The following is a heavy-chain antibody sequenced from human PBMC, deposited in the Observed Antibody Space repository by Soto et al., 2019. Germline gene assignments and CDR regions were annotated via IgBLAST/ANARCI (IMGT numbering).Heavy chain of an antibody. V-gene: IGHV3-7*03. D-gene: IGHD2-15*01. CDR1: GFTFSSYW. Sequence: GGSLRLSCAASGFTFSSYWMSWVRQAPGKGLEWVANIKQDGSEKYYVDSVKGRFTISRDNAKNSLYLQMNSLRAEDAAVYYCARSASLRDFDIWGQGTMVTVSS. J-gene: IGHJ3*02. CDR3: ARSASLRDFDI. CDR2: IKQDGSEK.